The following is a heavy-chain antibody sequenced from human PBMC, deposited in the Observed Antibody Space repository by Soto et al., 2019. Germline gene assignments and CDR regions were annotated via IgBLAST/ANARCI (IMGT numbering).Heavy chain of an antibody. CDR3: ARVRGRGYSYGLVDY. Sequence: QVQLVESGGGVVQPGRSLRLSCAASGFTFSSYAMHWVRQAPGKGLEWVAVISYDGSNKYYADSVKGRFTISRDNSKNTLYLQMNSLKADDTAVYYCARVRGRGYSYGLVDYWGQGTLVTVSS. CDR2: ISYDGSNK. V-gene: IGHV3-30-3*01. D-gene: IGHD5-18*01. J-gene: IGHJ4*02. CDR1: GFTFSSYA.